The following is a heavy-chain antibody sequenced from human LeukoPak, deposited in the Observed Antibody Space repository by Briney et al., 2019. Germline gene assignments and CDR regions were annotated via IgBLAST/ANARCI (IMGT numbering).Heavy chain of an antibody. V-gene: IGHV4-59*01. J-gene: IGHJ6*03. Sequence: SETLSLTCTVSGGSISNYYWSWIRQPPGKGLEWIGYIYYSGSTNYNSSLKSRVTISVDTSKNQFSLKLSSVTAADTAVYYCARHKDYYYSYMDVWGKGTTVTISS. CDR3: ARHKDYYYSYMDV. CDR1: GGSISNYY. CDR2: IYYSGST.